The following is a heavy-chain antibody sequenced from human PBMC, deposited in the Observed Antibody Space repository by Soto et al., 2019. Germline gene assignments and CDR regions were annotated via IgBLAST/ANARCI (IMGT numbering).Heavy chain of an antibody. V-gene: IGHV3-23*01. CDR3: AKGAIVLMVYAKDFDY. D-gene: IGHD2-8*01. CDR1: GFTFSSYA. J-gene: IGHJ4*02. CDR2: ISGSGGST. Sequence: PGGSLRLSCAASGFTFSSYAMSWVRQAPGKGLEWVSAISGSGGSTYYADSVKGRFTISRDNSKNTLYLQMNSLRAEDTAVYYCAKGAIVLMVYAKDFDYWGQGTLVTVSS.